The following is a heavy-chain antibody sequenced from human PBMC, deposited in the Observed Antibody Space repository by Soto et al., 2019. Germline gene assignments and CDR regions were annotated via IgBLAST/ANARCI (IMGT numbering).Heavy chain of an antibody. D-gene: IGHD3-22*01. CDR1: GFMFDNYA. J-gene: IGHJ4*02. CDR3: AKGRYFDSSGGCANY. V-gene: IGHV3-23*01. Sequence: EVRLLESGGGSVPPGASARLSCLTSGFMFDNYAMSWVRQSPARGLEWVAAISGSGHATYYTQSVRGRFTISRDKSKKTVFLQMNNLRIEDTAIYYCAKGRYFDSSGGCANYWGLGTLVTVSS. CDR2: ISGSGHAT.